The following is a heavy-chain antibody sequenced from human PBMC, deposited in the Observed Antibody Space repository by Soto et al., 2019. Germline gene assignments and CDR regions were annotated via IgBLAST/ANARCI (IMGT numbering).Heavy chain of an antibody. CDR1: GYTFTSYG. CDR2: ISAYNSNT. J-gene: IGHJ6*03. Sequence: GASVKVSCKASGYTFTSYGISWVRQAPGQGLERMGWISAYNSNTNYAQKLKGRVTMTKDTSTSTAYMELRSLRSDDTAVYYCARLVVVVPAAIYYYYYMDVRGKGTTVTVSS. V-gene: IGHV1-18*01. CDR3: ARLVVVVPAAIYYYYYMDV. D-gene: IGHD2-2*01.